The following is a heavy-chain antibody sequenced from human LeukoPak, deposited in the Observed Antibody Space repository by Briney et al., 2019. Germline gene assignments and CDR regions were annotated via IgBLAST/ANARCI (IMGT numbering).Heavy chain of an antibody. J-gene: IGHJ4*02. CDR2: ISYDGSNK. CDR3: ARGLEQWLIRRLDY. V-gene: IGHV3-30*03. Sequence: GGSLRLSCAASGFIFSSYGIHWVRQAPGKGLEWVAVISYDGSNKYYADSVRGRFTISRDNSKNTLYLQMNSLRAEDTAVYYCARGLEQWLIRRLDYWGQGTLVTVSS. D-gene: IGHD6-19*01. CDR1: GFIFSSYG.